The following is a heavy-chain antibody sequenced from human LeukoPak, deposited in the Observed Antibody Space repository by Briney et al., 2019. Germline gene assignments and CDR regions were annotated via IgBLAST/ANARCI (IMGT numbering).Heavy chain of an antibody. CDR2: INPSGGTT. CDR1: GYTXAKFY. J-gene: IGHJ3*02. D-gene: IGHD3-16*01. V-gene: IGHV1-46*01. Sequence: ASVTVSCKASGYTXAKFYIHWVRQAPGQGLEWMGIINPSGGTTSYAQKFQGRVSMTRDTSTSTVYMELSSLRSEDTAVYYCARDNRGERTPGWGYGGFDIWGQGTMVSVSS. CDR3: ARDNRGERTPGWGYGGFDI.